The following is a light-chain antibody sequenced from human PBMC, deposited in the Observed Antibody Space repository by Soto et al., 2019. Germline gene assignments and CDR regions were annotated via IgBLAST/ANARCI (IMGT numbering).Light chain of an antibody. CDR1: SSNIGTNH. CDR3: AAWDGSLNGVL. J-gene: IGLJ2*01. Sequence: QSVLTQPPSXXXXXGQRVTISCSGSSSNIGTNHVYRYQLVPGTAPKLLIYGNAERPSGVPGRFSGSKSGTSASLAISGLQSEDEADYYCAAWDGSLNGVLFGGGTKLTVL. V-gene: IGLV1-44*01. CDR2: GNA.